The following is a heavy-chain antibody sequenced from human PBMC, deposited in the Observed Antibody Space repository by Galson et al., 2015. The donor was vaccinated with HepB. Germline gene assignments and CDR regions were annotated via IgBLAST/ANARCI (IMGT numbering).Heavy chain of an antibody. D-gene: IGHD6-6*01. J-gene: IGHJ4*02. Sequence: SETLSLTCAVYGGSFSGYYWSWIRQPPGKGLEWIGEINHSGSTNYNPSLKSRVTISVDTSKNQFSLKLSPVTAADTAVYYCARINLSSSFYYWGQGTLVTVSS. CDR1: GGSFSGYY. CDR3: ARINLSSSFYY. V-gene: IGHV4-34*01. CDR2: INHSGST.